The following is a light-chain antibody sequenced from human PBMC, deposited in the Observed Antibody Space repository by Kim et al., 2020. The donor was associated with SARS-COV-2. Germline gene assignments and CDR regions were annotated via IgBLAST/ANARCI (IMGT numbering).Light chain of an antibody. Sequence: QTVTISCSGSRSNIGTNTVNWYQQVPGTAPRLLIFSNSQRPSGVPDRISGSKSGTSASLAINGLQSEDEADYYCAAWDDSLNGHMVFGGGTKVTVL. J-gene: IGLJ2*01. V-gene: IGLV1-44*01. CDR1: RSNIGTNT. CDR2: SNS. CDR3: AAWDDSLNGHMV.